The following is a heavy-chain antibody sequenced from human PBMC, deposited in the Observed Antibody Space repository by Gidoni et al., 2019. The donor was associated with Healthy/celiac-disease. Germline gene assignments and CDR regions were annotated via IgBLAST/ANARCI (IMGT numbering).Heavy chain of an antibody. V-gene: IGHV1-69*01. J-gene: IGHJ6*02. D-gene: IGHD6-19*01. CDR1: GGTFSCYA. Sequence: QVQLVQSGAEVKKPGSSVKVSFKAYGGTFSCYASSWVRQAPGQGLEWMGGIIPIFGTANYAQKFQGRVTITADESTSTAYMELSSLRSEDTAVYYCARGVSSGWGDYYGMDVWGQGTTVTVSS. CDR3: ARGVSSGWGDYYGMDV. CDR2: IIPIFGTA.